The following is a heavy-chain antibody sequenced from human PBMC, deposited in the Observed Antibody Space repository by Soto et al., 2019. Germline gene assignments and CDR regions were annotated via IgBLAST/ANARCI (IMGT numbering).Heavy chain of an antibody. CDR1: GDSISSGGYY. CDR2: MYYSGST. D-gene: IGHD4-17*01. Sequence: SETLSLTCTVSGDSISSGGYYWSWIRQHPGKGLEWIGYMYYSGSTYYNPSLRSRVTISEDTSKNQFSLELNSVTAADTAVYYCARTIAVTHYYYYYGMDVWGKGTTVTVSS. V-gene: IGHV4-31*03. J-gene: IGHJ6*04. CDR3: ARTIAVTHYYYYYGMDV.